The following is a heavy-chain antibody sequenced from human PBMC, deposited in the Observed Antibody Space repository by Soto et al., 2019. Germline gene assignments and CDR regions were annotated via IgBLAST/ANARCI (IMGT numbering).Heavy chain of an antibody. CDR3: AGDYGDYVSGFDP. J-gene: IGHJ5*02. CDR2: INPSGGST. V-gene: IGHV1-46*01. CDR1: GYTFTSYY. Sequence: ASVKVSCKASGYTFTSYYVHWVRQAPGQGLEWMGIINPSGGSTSYAQKFQGRVTMTRDTSTSTVYMELSSLRSEDTAVYYCAGDYGDYVSGFDPWGQGTLVTVSS. D-gene: IGHD4-17*01.